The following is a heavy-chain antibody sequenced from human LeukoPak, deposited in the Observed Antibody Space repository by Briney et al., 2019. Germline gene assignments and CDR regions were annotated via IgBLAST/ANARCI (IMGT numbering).Heavy chain of an antibody. CDR2: IYWSSSGT. J-gene: IGHJ4*02. CDR3: VREDTPATANY. CDR1: GFNSEDHA. D-gene: IGHD2-21*02. Sequence: GGSLRLSCVVSGFNSEDHAMHWVRQAPGKGLEWVSGIYWSSSGTGYADSVKGRFTVSRDSAKNSLYLQMNSLRPGDTAVYYCVREDTPATANYWGQGTLVTISS. V-gene: IGHV3-9*02.